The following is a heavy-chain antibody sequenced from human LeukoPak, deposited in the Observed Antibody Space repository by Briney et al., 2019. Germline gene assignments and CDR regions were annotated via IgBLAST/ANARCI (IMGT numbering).Heavy chain of an antibody. CDR2: IYYTGTT. J-gene: IGHJ4*02. V-gene: IGHV4-39*01. D-gene: IGHD1-26*01. Sequence: SETLSLTCSVSGASISGGTYYWGWIRQPPGKGLEWIGSIYYTGTTYDNPSLKSRVTISVDTSKNQFSLKLSSVTAADTAVYYCARRGGSGRAFDYWGQGTLVTVSS. CDR3: ARRGGSGRAFDY. CDR1: GASISGGTYY.